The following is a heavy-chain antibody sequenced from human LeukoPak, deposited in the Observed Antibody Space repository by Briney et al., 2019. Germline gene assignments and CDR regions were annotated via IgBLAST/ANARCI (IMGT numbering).Heavy chain of an antibody. V-gene: IGHV4-34*01. Sequence: SETLSLTCAVYGGSFSGYYWSWIRQPPGKGLEWIGEINHSGSTNYNPSLKSRVTISVDTSKNQFSLKLSSVTAADTAVYYCARDRGAYYYGSGSYYNGPFDPWGQGTLVTVSS. J-gene: IGHJ5*02. CDR2: INHSGST. CDR1: GGSFSGYY. D-gene: IGHD3-10*01. CDR3: ARDRGAYYYGSGSYYNGPFDP.